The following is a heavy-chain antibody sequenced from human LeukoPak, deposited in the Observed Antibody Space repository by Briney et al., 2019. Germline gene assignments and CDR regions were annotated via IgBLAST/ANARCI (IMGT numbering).Heavy chain of an antibody. CDR1: GFTFSSYG. V-gene: IGHV3-23*01. D-gene: IGHD2-21*02. CDR3: AKDRKAYCGGDCYGSDAFDI. J-gene: IGHJ3*02. Sequence: GGSLRLSCAASGFTFSSYGMSWVRQAPGKGLEWVSAISGSGGSTYYADSVKGRFTISRDNSKNTLYLQMNSLRAEDTAVYYCAKDRKAYCGGDCYGSDAFDIWGQGTMVTVSS. CDR2: ISGSGGST.